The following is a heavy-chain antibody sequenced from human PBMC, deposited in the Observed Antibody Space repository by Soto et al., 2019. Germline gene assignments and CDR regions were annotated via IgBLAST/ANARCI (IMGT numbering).Heavy chain of an antibody. CDR2: ISYDGSNK. CDR3: ASTQASSGWYGAVFDI. CDR1: GFTFSSYA. V-gene: IGHV3-30-3*01. D-gene: IGHD6-19*01. Sequence: GGSLRLSCAASGFTFSSYAVHWVRQAPGKGLEWVAVISYDGSNKYYAETVKGRFTISRDNSKNTLYLQMNSLRAEDMAVYYCASTQASSGWYGAVFDIWGQGTMVTVSS. J-gene: IGHJ3*02.